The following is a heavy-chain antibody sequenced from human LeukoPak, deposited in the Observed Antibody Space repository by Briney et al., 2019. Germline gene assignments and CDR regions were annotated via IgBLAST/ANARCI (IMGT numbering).Heavy chain of an antibody. CDR2: IWYDGSNK. V-gene: IGHV3-33*01. Sequence: PGGSLRLSCAASGFTFSSYGMHWVRQAPGKGLEWVAVIWYDGSNKYYADSVKGRFTISRDNSKNTLYLQMNSLRAEDTAVYYCARDGKYYDSSGYSAPTIDYWGQGTLVTASS. J-gene: IGHJ4*02. D-gene: IGHD3-22*01. CDR3: ARDGKYYDSSGYSAPTIDY. CDR1: GFTFSSYG.